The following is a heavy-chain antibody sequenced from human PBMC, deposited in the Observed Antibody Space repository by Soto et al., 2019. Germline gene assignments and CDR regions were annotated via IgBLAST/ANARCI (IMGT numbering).Heavy chain of an antibody. J-gene: IGHJ4*02. D-gene: IGHD5-18*01. CDR1: GFTFSDYY. V-gene: IGHV3-11*06. CDR3: ARTVYSYGPLDYFDY. CDR2: ISSSSSYT. Sequence: SLRLSCAASGFTFSDYYMSWIRQAPGKGLEWVSYISSSSSYTNYADSLKGRFTISRDNAKNSLYLQMNSLRAEDTAVYYCARTVYSYGPLDYFDYWGQGTLVTVSS.